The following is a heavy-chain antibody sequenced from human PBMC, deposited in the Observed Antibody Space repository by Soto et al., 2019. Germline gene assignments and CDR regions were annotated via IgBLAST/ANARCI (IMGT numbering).Heavy chain of an antibody. D-gene: IGHD2-8*02. CDR1: GVSISSGGYY. CDR3: ASVIGGVSEYYFDV. Sequence: TSETLSLTCTVSGVSISSGGYYWSWIRQHPGKGLEWIGNIYYSGRTYYNPSLKSRVILSVDTSKNHFSLTLRSVTAADSAMYYCASVIGGVSEYYFDVWGEGALVTVSS. J-gene: IGHJ4*02. CDR2: IYYSGRT. V-gene: IGHV4-31*03.